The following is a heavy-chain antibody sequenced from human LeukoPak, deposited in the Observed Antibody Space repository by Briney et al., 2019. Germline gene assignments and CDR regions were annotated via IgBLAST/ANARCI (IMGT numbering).Heavy chain of an antibody. V-gene: IGHV3-21*01. Sequence: GGSLRLSCAASEFTFSSYSMNWVRQAPGKGLEWVSSISSSSTYIYYTDSVKGRFTISRDNAKTPLYLQMNSLRAEDTAVYYCARAHDCGGDCYHFDYWGQGTLVTVSS. CDR1: EFTFSSYS. CDR2: ISSSSTYI. J-gene: IGHJ4*02. CDR3: ARAHDCGGDCYHFDY. D-gene: IGHD2-21*02.